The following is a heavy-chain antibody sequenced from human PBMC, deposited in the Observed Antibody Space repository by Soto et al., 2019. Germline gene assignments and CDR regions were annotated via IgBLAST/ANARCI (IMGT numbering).Heavy chain of an antibody. J-gene: IGHJ4*02. D-gene: IGHD5-12*01. CDR3: ARVNRRDGYNCPLKY. CDR1: GFTFSSYG. CDR2: ISYDGSNK. V-gene: IGHV3-30-3*01. Sequence: PGGSLRLSCAASGFTFSSYGMHWVRQAPGKGLEWVAVISYDGSNKYYADSVKGRFTISRDNSKNTLYLQMNSLRAEDTAVYYCARVNRRDGYNCPLKYWGQGTLVTVSS.